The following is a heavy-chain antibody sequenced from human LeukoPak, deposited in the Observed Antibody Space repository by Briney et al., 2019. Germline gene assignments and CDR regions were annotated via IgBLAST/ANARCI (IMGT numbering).Heavy chain of an antibody. J-gene: IGHJ4*02. CDR2: IYYTGST. CDR3: ARVHTTVTTYYFDY. V-gene: IGHV4-59*01. Sequence: PSETLSLTCTVSGDSISSYHRSWIRQPPGKGLEWIGHIYYTGSTNYNPSLKSRVTISLDTSKNQFSLKLGSVTAADTAVYYCARVHTTVTTYYFDYWGQGTLVTVSS. D-gene: IGHD4-17*01. CDR1: GDSISSYH.